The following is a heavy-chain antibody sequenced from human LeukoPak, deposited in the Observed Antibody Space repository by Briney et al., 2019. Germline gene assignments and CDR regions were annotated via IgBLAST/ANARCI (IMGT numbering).Heavy chain of an antibody. D-gene: IGHD2-15*01. V-gene: IGHV1-2*02. CDR1: GYTFTGYY. Sequence: ASVKVSCKASGYTFTGYYMHWVRQAPGQGLGWMGWINPNSGGTNYAQKFQGRVTMTRDTSISTAYMELSRLRSDDTAVYYCATPRQLLHYLDAFDIWGQGTMVTVSS. J-gene: IGHJ3*02. CDR3: ATPRQLLHYLDAFDI. CDR2: INPNSGGT.